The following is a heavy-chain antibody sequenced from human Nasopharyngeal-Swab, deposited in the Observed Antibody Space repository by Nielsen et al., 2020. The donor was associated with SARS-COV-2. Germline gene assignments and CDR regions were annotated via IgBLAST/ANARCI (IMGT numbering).Heavy chain of an antibody. J-gene: IGHJ1*01. CDR2: TEIGGTT. D-gene: IGHD2-2*01. CDR3: ARDLGGGYCTTTNCPGS. Sequence: GESLKISCTASGFTFGDYAMSWFRQAPGKGLEWVSVTEIGGTTHYADSVKGRFSISRDSSTNTLYLQMNNVRAEDTAVYYCARDLGGGYCTTTNCPGSWGQGTLVTVSS. V-gene: IGHV3-53*01. CDR1: GFTFGDYA.